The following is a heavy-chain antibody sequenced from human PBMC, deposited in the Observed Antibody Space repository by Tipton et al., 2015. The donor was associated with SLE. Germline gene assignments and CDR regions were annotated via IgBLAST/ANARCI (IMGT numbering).Heavy chain of an antibody. CDR3: ARAMTTGRGAFDI. D-gene: IGHD4-17*01. Sequence: SLRLSCAASRFSFSNYWMTWVRQAPGKGLEWVANIKEDGSEKYYVDSVKGRFTISRDNAKNSLYLQMNNLRAEDTAVYYCARAMTTGRGAFDIWGQGTMVTVSS. CDR2: IKEDGSEK. J-gene: IGHJ3*02. V-gene: IGHV3-7*05. CDR1: RFSFSNYW.